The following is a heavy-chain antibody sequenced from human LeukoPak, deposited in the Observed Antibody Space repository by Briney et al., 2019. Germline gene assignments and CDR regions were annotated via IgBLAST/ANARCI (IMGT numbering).Heavy chain of an antibody. V-gene: IGHV4-59*08. Sequence: PETLSLTCTVSGGSISSYYWSWIRQPPGKGLEWIGYIYYSGSTNYNPSLKSRVTISVDTSKNQFSLKLSSVTAADTAVYYCARRGSRYNWNGSWFDPWGQGTLVTVSS. CDR1: GGSISSYY. D-gene: IGHD1-20*01. CDR3: ARRGSRYNWNGSWFDP. CDR2: IYYSGST. J-gene: IGHJ5*02.